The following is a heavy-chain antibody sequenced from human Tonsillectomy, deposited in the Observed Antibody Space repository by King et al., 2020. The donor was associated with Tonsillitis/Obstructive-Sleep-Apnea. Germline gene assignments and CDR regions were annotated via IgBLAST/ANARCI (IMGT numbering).Heavy chain of an antibody. J-gene: IGHJ5*02. CDR3: ARGDPYIGWFDP. V-gene: IGHV4-39*07. D-gene: IGHD4-11*01. CDR1: RGSISTNNYF. Sequence: LQLQESGPKLVKPSETLSLTCTVSRGSISTNNYFWGWIRQPPGQGLEWIGSMYFTGKTFYNPPLKSRVTISVDPSTNQFSLNVKSVTAADTAVYYCARGDPYIGWFDPWGQGTLVTVSS. CDR2: MYFTGKT.